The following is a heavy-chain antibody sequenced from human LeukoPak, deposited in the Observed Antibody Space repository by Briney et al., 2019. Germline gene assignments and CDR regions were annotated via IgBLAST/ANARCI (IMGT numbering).Heavy chain of an antibody. V-gene: IGHV3-30*01. CDR2: VSDDGNKK. Sequence: GGSLRLSCAASGFTFSSYPMHWVRQAPGKGLEWVAVVSDDGNKKFHADFVKGRFTISRDNSKNTLYLQMNSLRGEDTAVYYCARGQLLLEGYFYYMDVWGKGTTVTVSS. CDR3: ARGQLLLEGYFYYMDV. CDR1: GFTFSSYP. J-gene: IGHJ6*03. D-gene: IGHD2-2*01.